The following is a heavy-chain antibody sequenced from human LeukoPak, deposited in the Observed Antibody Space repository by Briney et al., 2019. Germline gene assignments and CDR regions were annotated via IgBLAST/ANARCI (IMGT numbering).Heavy chain of an antibody. D-gene: IGHD6-19*01. Sequence: SETLSLTCTVSGGSISSYYWSWIRQPPGKGLEWIGYIYYSGSTNYNPSLKSRVTISVDTSKSRFSLQLSSVTAADTAVYYCARGSSSGYYWYFDPWGRGTLVTVSS. CDR1: GGSISSYY. V-gene: IGHV4-59*01. J-gene: IGHJ2*01. CDR3: ARGSSSGYYWYFDP. CDR2: IYYSGST.